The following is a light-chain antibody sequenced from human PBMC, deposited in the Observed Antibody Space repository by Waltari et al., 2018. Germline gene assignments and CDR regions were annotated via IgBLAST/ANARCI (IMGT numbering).Light chain of an antibody. CDR3: QKYGSVPQT. CDR1: QGIRNY. V-gene: IGKV1-27*01. J-gene: IGKJ1*01. CDR2: AVS. Sequence: DIQLTQSPSSLSASVVDRVTITCRASQGIRNYLAWYQQKPGKVPKLLMYAVSTLQSGVPSRFSGSGSGTDFTLTISSLQPEDVATYYCQKYGSVPQTFGQGTKVEIK.